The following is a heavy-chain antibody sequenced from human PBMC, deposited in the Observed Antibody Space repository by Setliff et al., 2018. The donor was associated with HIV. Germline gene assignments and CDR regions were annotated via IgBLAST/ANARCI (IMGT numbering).Heavy chain of an antibody. V-gene: IGHV4-34*01. CDR1: GGSLSGHY. CDR3: ARVRLRVPPSIFDY. J-gene: IGHJ4*02. D-gene: IGHD2-2*01. Sequence: SETLSLTCAVYGGSLSGHYWTWIRQPPGEGLEWIGEINHSGKTNYNPSLKSRVTISVDTSKNQFSLKVTSVTAADTAVYYCARVRLRVPPSIFDYWGQGALVTVSS. CDR2: INHSGKT.